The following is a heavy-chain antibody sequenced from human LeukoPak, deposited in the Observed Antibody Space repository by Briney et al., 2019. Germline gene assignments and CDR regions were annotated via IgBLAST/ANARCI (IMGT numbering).Heavy chain of an antibody. D-gene: IGHD5-24*01. V-gene: IGHV3-53*01. Sequence: GGSLRLSCAASGLTVSTNYMTWVRQAPGKGLAWVSLIYSGAGTHYADSVKGRFTISRDNSKNTLYLQMNSLRAEDTAVYYCARLSMGAFDIWGRGTVVTVSS. CDR1: GLTVSTNY. CDR2: IYSGAGT. J-gene: IGHJ3*02. CDR3: ARLSMGAFDI.